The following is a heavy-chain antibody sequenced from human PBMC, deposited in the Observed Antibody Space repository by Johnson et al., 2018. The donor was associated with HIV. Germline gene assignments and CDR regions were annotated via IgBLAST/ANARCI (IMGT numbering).Heavy chain of an antibody. CDR3: TAHYRNAFDI. Sequence: VQLAESGGGLVKPGESLRLSCAASGFSFSNAWINWVRQAPGKGLEWVGRIKSKTDGGTTDYAAPVKGRFTLSRDDSKNTLFLQMNSLKTEDTALYYCTAHYRNAFDIWGQGTMVTVSS. V-gene: IGHV3-15*01. CDR1: GFSFSNAW. D-gene: IGHD1-26*01. J-gene: IGHJ3*02. CDR2: IKSKTDGGTT.